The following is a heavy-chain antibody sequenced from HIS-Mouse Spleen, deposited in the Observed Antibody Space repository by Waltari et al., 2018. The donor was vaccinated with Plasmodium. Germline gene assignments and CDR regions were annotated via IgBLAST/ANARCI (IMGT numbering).Heavy chain of an antibody. CDR3: ARGAVTGDKVDY. CDR2: IKHRGST. CDR1: GGSFSGYY. J-gene: IGHJ4*02. V-gene: IGHV4-34*01. D-gene: IGHD7-27*01. Sequence: QVQLQQWGAGLLKPSETLSLTCAVYGGSFSGYYWSWIRQPPGKGLGCIGEIKHRGSTNCTPPLKGRVTISFATSQSQFSLKLSSVTAADTAVYYCARGAVTGDKVDYWGQGTLVTVSS.